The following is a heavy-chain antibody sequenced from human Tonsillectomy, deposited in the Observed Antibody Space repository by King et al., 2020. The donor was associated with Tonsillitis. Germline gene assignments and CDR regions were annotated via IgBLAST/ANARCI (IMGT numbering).Heavy chain of an antibody. CDR2: ISSSSSYI. CDR3: ARYKSAYYTFDAFDF. CDR1: GFTFSTYS. J-gene: IGHJ3*01. Sequence: VQLVESGGGLVKPGGSLRLSSAASGFTFSTYSMNWVRQAPGKGLEWVSSISSSSSYIYYADSVKGRFTISRDNAKNSLYLQMNSLRAEDTAVYYCARYKSAYYTFDAFDFWGQGTMVTVSS. D-gene: IGHD3-3*01. V-gene: IGHV3-21*01.